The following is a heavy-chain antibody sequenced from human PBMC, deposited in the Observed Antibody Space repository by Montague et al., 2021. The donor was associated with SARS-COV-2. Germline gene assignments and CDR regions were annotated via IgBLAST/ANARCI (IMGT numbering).Heavy chain of an antibody. Sequence: SETLSLTCTVSGGSIISNTYYWGWLRQPPGMGLEWIGNMYFRGXXXYXXXXKGRVTISVDTSKNQFSLKVTTVTAADTAVYYCARGGALATVGYDYWGPGTLLTVSS. CDR3: ARGGALATVGYDY. J-gene: IGHJ4*02. D-gene: IGHD4-23*01. V-gene: IGHV4-39*07. CDR1: GGSIISNTYY. CDR2: MYFRGXX.